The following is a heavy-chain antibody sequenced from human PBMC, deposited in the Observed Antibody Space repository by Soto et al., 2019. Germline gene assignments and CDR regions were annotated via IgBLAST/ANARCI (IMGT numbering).Heavy chain of an antibody. CDR1: GGTFSSYS. CDR3: ARDRGDKWKMAPAGWFDP. CDR2: IIPIFGTA. D-gene: IGHD1-1*01. J-gene: IGHJ5*02. V-gene: IGHV1-69*13. Sequence: SVNVSCKSSGGTFSSYSISWVRQAPGQGLEWMGGIIPIFGTANYAQKFQGRVTITADESTSTAYMELSSLRSEDTAVYYCARDRGDKWKMAPAGWFDPWGQGTLVTVSS.